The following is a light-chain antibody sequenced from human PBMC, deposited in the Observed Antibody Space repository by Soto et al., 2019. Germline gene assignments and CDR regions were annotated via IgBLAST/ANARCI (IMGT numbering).Light chain of an antibody. V-gene: IGLV2-14*01. J-gene: IGLJ1*01. CDR3: SSYTSSSTPWV. CDR1: SSDVGGYNY. Sequence: QSALTQPASVSGSPGQSITISCTGTSSDVGGYNYVSWYQQHPGKAPKLMIYEVSNRPSGVSNRFSGSKSGNTASLTISGLQAEDEADYYCSSYTSSSTPWVFATGTKLTVL. CDR2: EVS.